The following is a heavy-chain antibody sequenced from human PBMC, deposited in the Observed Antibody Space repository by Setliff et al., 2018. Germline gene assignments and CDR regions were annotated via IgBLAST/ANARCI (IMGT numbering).Heavy chain of an antibody. CDR1: GASFSGSY. J-gene: IGHJ4*02. CDR3: ARTTHYDFWSGYLY. D-gene: IGHD3-3*01. V-gene: IGHV4-34*01. CDR2: IHHSGGT. Sequence: PSETLSLTCAVYGASFSGSYCSWIRQRPGKGLEWIGEIHHSGGTSYNPSLKSRVTISIDTSKNQFSLNLNSVTAADTAVYFCARTTHYDFWSGYLYWGQGTLVTVSS.